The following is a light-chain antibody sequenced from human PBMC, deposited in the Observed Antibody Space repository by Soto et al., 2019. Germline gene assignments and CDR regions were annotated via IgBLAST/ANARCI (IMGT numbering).Light chain of an antibody. Sequence: VMTQSPVTLSVSPGERATLSCRASQSVNINLAWYQQKPGQAPRLLIYGASTRPTGIPARFSGSGSGTEFTLTISSLQSEDFAVYYCHQYNFWPGTFGQGTKLDFK. CDR1: QSVNIN. V-gene: IGKV3-15*01. CDR2: GAS. J-gene: IGKJ2*01. CDR3: HQYNFWPGT.